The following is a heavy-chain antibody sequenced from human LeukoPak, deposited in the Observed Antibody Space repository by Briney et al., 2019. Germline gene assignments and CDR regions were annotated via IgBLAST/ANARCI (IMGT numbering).Heavy chain of an antibody. V-gene: IGHV3-74*01. CDR3: ARLARGDYYYYYMDV. J-gene: IGHJ6*03. CDR1: GFTFSSYW. CDR2: INNEGSST. Sequence: GGSLRLSCGASGFTFSSYWMHWVRQAPGKGLVWVSRINNEGSSTSYADSVQGRFTISRDTAKNTLYLQMNSLRAEDTALNYCARLARGDYYYYYMDVGGKGTTVTVSS. D-gene: IGHD3-10*01.